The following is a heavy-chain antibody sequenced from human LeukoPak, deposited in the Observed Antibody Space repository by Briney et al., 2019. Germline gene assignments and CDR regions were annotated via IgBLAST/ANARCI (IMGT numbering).Heavy chain of an antibody. CDR1: GYTFTGYY. D-gene: IGHD6-6*01. CDR3: ARDRSSSIAAN. Sequence: ASVKVSCKASGYTFTGYYMHWVRQAPGQGLEWIGRINPNSGGTNYAQKFQGRVTMTRDTSISTAYMELSRLRSDDTAVYSCARDRSSSIAANWGQGTLVTVSS. V-gene: IGHV1-2*06. CDR2: INPNSGGT. J-gene: IGHJ4*02.